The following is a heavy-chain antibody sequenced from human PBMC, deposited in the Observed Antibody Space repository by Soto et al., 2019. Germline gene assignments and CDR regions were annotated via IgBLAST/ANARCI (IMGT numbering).Heavy chain of an antibody. D-gene: IGHD3-10*01. CDR2: INPSDNSI. J-gene: IGHJ5*02. CDR3: ARARGWFDP. V-gene: IGHV1-46*01. CDR1: GYTFTSYY. Sequence: QVQLVQYGAEVKKPGASVKVSCKASGYTFTSYYMHWVRQAPGQGLEWMGVINPSDNSITYAQKFQGRVTMTSETSTSTVYMELTSLRSDDTARYYCARARGWFDPWGQGTLVTVSS.